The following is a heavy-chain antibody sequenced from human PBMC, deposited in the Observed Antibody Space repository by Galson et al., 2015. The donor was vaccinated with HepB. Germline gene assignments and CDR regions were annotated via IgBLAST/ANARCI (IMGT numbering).Heavy chain of an antibody. CDR2: VSGSGVNT. V-gene: IGHV3-23*01. CDR3: AKGIWGFAMFDALDI. CDR1: GLTYSDSS. J-gene: IGHJ3*02. Sequence: SLRLSCAASGLTYSDSSMTWVRQAPGQGLEWVSVVSGSGVNTFYADSAKGRFTVSRDTSKNIFYLQMNSLRADDTALYYCAKGIWGFAMFDALDIWGQGTMVTVSS. D-gene: IGHD3-16*01.